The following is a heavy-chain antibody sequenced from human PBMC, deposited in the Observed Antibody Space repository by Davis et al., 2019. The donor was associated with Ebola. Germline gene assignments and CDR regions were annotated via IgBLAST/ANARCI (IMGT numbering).Heavy chain of an antibody. D-gene: IGHD2-8*01. CDR1: GFTFGNYA. J-gene: IGHJ4*02. Sequence: PGGSLRLSCAASGFTFGNYAMNWVRQAPGKGLEWVSATGGGGSDTYYADSVKGRFTISRDNSKSTLYLQMNSLRAEDTAIYYCVKGWTNLGYWGQGTLVTVSS. CDR3: VKGWTNLGY. V-gene: IGHV3-23*01. CDR2: TGGGGSDT.